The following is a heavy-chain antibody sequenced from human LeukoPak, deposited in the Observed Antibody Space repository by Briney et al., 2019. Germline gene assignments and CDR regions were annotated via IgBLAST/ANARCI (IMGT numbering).Heavy chain of an antibody. CDR1: GGTFSSYA. Sequence: SVKVSCKASGGTFSSYAISWVRHAPGQGLEWMGGIIPIFGTANYAQKFQGRVTITADESTSTAYMELSRLRSDDTAVYYCARTFWRGYFDYWGQGTLVTVSS. CDR2: IIPIFGTA. J-gene: IGHJ4*02. D-gene: IGHD3-3*01. CDR3: ARTFWRGYFDY. V-gene: IGHV1-69*13.